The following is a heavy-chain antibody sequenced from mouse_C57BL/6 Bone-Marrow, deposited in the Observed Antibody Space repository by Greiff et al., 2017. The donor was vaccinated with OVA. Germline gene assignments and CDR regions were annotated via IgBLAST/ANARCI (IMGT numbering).Heavy chain of an antibody. D-gene: IGHD2-2*01. V-gene: IGHV1-52*01. CDR1: GYTFTSYW. CDR3: ARGSDYGYDFDY. Sequence: VQLQQPGAELVRPGSSVKLSCKASGYTFTSYWMHWVKQRPIQGLEWIGNIDPSDSETHYNQKFKDKATLTVDKSSSTAYMQLSSLTSEDSAVYYGARGSDYGYDFDYWGQGTTLTVSS. J-gene: IGHJ2*01. CDR2: IDPSDSET.